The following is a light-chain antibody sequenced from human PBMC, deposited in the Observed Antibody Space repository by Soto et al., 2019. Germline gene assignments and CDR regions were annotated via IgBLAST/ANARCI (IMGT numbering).Light chain of an antibody. V-gene: IGLV2-14*03. CDR2: DVS. CDR3: SSYTSSSTLV. CDR1: GRHVGGYDS. J-gene: IGLJ2*01. Sequence: QSALTQPASVSASPGPSVTISCTGTGRHVGGYDSDSWYQPHPGKPPKLMIFDVSTWTSGIAIRFSGSKSGNTASLTISGLQAEDEADFYCSSYTSSSTLVFGGGTKLTVL.